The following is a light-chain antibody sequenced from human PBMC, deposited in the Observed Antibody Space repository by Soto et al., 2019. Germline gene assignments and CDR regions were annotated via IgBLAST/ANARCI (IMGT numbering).Light chain of an antibody. CDR3: QQYGSYPYT. J-gene: IGKJ2*01. CDR2: KSS. Sequence: DIQMTQSPSTLSASVGDRVTITCRASQSISSWLAWYQQKPGKAPKLLIYKSSSLESGVLAGFSGSASGTEFTLTISSLQPYDVATDFGQQYGSYPYTFGQETKLLIK. CDR1: QSISSW. V-gene: IGKV1-5*03.